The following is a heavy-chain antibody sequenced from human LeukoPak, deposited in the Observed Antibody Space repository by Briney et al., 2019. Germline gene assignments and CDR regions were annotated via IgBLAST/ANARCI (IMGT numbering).Heavy chain of an antibody. J-gene: IGHJ4*02. D-gene: IGHD3-22*01. CDR2: ISGTGGTT. CDR1: GFTFSSYA. V-gene: IGHV3-23*01. CDR3: AEGEYYYDSSGLGSY. Sequence: GGSLRLSCAASGFTFSSYAMSWVRQAPGKGLEWVSAISGTGGTTYYADSVRGRFTISRDNSKNTLYLQMNSLRAEDTAVYYCAEGEYYYDSSGLGSYWGQGTLVTVSS.